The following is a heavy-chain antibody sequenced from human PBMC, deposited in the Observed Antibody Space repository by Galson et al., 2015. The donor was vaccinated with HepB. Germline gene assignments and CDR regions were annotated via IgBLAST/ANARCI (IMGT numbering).Heavy chain of an antibody. CDR2: INWNGGST. D-gene: IGHD3-9*01. J-gene: IGHJ5*02. CDR1: GFTFDDYG. V-gene: IGHV3-20*04. CDR3: ARAYYDILTDEEGWFDP. Sequence: SLRLSCAASGFTFDDYGMSWVRQAPGKGLEWVSGINWNGGSTGYADSVKGRFTISRDNAKNSLYLQMNSLRAEDTALYYCARAYYDILTDEEGWFDPWGQGTLVTVSS.